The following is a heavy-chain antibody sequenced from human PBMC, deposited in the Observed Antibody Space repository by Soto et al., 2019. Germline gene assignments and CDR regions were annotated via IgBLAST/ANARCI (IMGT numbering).Heavy chain of an antibody. CDR3: ARVEHPPGYCSSTSCYALYYFAY. CDR2: IYYSGST. Sequence: QVQLQESGPGLVKPSETLSLTCTVSGGSISSYYWSWIRQPPGKGLEWIGYIYYSGSTNYNPALKRRVPLTVATSKNQFALKLSSVTAADTAVYYCARVEHPPGYCSSTSCYALYYFAYWCQGTLITVSS. CDR1: GGSISSYY. V-gene: IGHV4-59*01. D-gene: IGHD2-2*01. J-gene: IGHJ4*02.